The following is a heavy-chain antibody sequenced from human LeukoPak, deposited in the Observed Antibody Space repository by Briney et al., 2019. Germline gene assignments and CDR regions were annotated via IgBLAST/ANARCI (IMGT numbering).Heavy chain of an antibody. V-gene: IGHV3-33*06. CDR3: AKGAGYSAYNYHYYYLDV. J-gene: IGHJ6*03. D-gene: IGHD5-12*01. CDR2: IWYDGTTK. CDR1: GLTFSSYG. Sequence: GRSLRLSCAASGLTFSSYGMHWVRQAPGKGLAWVAVIWYDGTTKYYADSVKGRFTISRDNSKNTLSLQMNSLRAEDTAVYYCAKGAGYSAYNYHYYYLDVWGKGTTVTVSS.